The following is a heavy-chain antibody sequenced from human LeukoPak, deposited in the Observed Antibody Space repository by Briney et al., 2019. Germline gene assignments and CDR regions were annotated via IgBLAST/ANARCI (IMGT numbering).Heavy chain of an antibody. CDR2: IYTSGST. J-gene: IGHJ2*01. CDR3: ARYCSSTSCYTGGYWYFDL. V-gene: IGHV4-61*02. Sequence: TLSLTCTVSGGSISSGSYYWSWIRQPAGKGLEWIGRIYTSGSTNYNPSLKSRVTISVDTSKNQFSLKLSSVTAADTAVYYCARYCSSTSCYTGGYWYFDLWGRGTLATVSS. CDR1: GGSISSGSYY. D-gene: IGHD2-2*02.